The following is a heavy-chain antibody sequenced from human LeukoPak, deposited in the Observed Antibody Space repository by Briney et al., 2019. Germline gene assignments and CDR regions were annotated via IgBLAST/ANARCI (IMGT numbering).Heavy chain of an antibody. Sequence: SETLSLTCVASDYSISSGYFWGWIRQPAGKGLEWIGRIYTSGSTNYNPSLKSRVTISVDTFKNQFSLKLSSVTAADTAVYYCARVVPPTYYYYYYYMDVWGKGTTVTVSS. CDR3: ARVVPPTYYYYYYYMDV. J-gene: IGHJ6*03. CDR1: DYSISSGYF. V-gene: IGHV4-61*02. CDR2: IYTSGST.